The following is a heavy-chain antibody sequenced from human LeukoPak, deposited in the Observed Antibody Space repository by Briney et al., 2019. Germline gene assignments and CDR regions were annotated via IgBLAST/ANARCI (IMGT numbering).Heavy chain of an antibody. V-gene: IGHV1-2*04. CDR3: ARDFGYSYGYFYYYGMDV. D-gene: IGHD5-18*01. J-gene: IGHJ6*02. CDR1: GYTFTGYY. CDR2: INPNSGGT. Sequence: ASVKVSCKASGYTFTGYYMHWVRQAPGQGLEWMGWINPNSGGTNYAQKFRGWVTMTRDTSISTAYMELSRLRSDDTAVYYCARDFGYSYGYFYYYGMDVWGQGTTVTVSS.